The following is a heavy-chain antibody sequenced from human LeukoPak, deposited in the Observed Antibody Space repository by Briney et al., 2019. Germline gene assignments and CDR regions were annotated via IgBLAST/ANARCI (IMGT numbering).Heavy chain of an antibody. D-gene: IGHD2-2*01. CDR2: INPNSGGT. Sequence: ASVKVSCKASGYTFTGYYMHWVRQAPGQGLEWMGWINPNSGGTNYAQKFQGRVTMTRDTSINTAYMELSRLRSDDTAVYYCAREGYCSSTSCSNWFDPWGQGTLVTVSS. V-gene: IGHV1-2*02. CDR3: AREGYCSSTSCSNWFDP. J-gene: IGHJ5*02. CDR1: GYTFTGYY.